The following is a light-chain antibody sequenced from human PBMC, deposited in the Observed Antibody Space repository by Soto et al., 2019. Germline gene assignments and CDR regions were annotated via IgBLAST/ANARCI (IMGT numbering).Light chain of an antibody. J-gene: IGKJ2*01. CDR2: GES. CDR1: QSVSSTY. V-gene: IGKV3-20*01. CDR3: QQYET. Sequence: EIVLTQSPGTLSLSPGERATLSCRASQSVSSTYLAWYQQKPGKAPRLLIYGESSRATGIPDRFSGSGSGTDFTLTISRLEPEDFAVYYCQQYETFGQGTKVDIK.